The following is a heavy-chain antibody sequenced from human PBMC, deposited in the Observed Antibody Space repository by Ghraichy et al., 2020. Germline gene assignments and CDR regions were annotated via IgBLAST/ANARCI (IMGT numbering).Heavy chain of an antibody. V-gene: IGHV1-8*01. Sequence: ASVKVSCKASGYTFTSYDINWVRQATGQGLEWMGWMNPNSGNTGYAQKFQGRVTMTRNTSISTAYMELSSLRSEDTAVYYCARLSRSYDFWSAHYYYGIDVWGQGTTVTVSS. D-gene: IGHD3-3*01. J-gene: IGHJ6*02. CDR2: MNPNSGNT. CDR3: ARLSRSYDFWSAHYYYGIDV. CDR1: GYTFTSYD.